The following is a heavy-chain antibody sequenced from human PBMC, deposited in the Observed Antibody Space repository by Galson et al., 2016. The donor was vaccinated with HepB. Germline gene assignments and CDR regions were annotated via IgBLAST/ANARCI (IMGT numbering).Heavy chain of an antibody. CDR2: ITTSGDRT. CDR3: AKDRYGAYPDYFDY. D-gene: IGHD5-12*01. V-gene: IGHV3-23*01. J-gene: IGHJ4*02. CDR1: GFTFSSYA. Sequence: SLRLSCAAPGFTFSSYAMTWVRQAPGKGLEWVSGITTSGDRTLSADSVKGRFTVSRDNSKNTLFLQMNGLRAEDTAVYYCAKDRYGAYPDYFDYWGQGTLVTVSS.